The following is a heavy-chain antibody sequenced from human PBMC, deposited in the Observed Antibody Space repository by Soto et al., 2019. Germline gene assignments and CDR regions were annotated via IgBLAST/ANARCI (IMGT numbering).Heavy chain of an antibody. J-gene: IGHJ6*02. Sequence: QVQLMQSGAEVKKPGASVRVSCVASGYTFTSYYMHWVRQAPGQGLEWLGVIKLSGGSTTYAHRFQGRVNVTRDTSTSTVYMELRSLRSEDTAVYHCAREGNSYSGMDVWGQGTTVTVS. CDR1: GYTFTSYY. CDR3: AREGNSYSGMDV. CDR2: IKLSGGST. V-gene: IGHV1-46*01.